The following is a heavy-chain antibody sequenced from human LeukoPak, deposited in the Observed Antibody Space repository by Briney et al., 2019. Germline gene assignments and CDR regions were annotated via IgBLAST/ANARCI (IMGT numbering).Heavy chain of an antibody. CDR1: GYCISSGHY. D-gene: IGHD3-10*01. CDR2: IHHAGAT. J-gene: IGHJ5*02. Sequence: PSETVSLPCTVCGYCISSGHYRGWIRQPPGKGLEWIGNIHHAGATYHNPSLKSRVTISVDTSKNQFSLKLSSVTAADTAVYYCATDQSGWFDPWGQGTLVTVSS. V-gene: IGHV4-38-2*02. CDR3: ATDQSGWFDP.